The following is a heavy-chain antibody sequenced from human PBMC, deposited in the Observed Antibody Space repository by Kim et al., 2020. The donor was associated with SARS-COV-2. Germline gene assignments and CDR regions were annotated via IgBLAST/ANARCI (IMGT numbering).Heavy chain of an antibody. Sequence: GGSLRLSCAASGFSFSRDWMSWVRQAPGKGLEWVANIKADESEKYYVGSVKGRFGISRDNAKNLLFLQMNSLRAEDTAVYYCVREWGYWGQGTLVTVSS. V-gene: IGHV3-7*03. CDR3: VREWGY. D-gene: IGHD1-26*01. J-gene: IGHJ4*02. CDR1: GFSFSRDW. CDR2: IKADESEK.